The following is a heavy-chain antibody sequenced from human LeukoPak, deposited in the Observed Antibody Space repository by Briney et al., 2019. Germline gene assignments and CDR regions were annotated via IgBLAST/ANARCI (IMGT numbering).Heavy chain of an antibody. CDR3: AKGDSSGFLDY. Sequence: PGRSLRLSCAASGFTFSSYGMHWVRQAPGKGLEWVAVISYDGSNKYYADSVKGRFTISRDNSKNTLYLQMNSLRAEDTAVYYCAKGDSSGFLDYWGQGTLVTVYS. V-gene: IGHV3-30*18. D-gene: IGHD3-22*01. CDR2: ISYDGSNK. CDR1: GFTFSSYG. J-gene: IGHJ4*02.